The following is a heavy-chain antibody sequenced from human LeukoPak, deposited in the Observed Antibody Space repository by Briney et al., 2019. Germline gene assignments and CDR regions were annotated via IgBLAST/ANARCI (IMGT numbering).Heavy chain of an antibody. J-gene: IGHJ4*02. V-gene: IGHV1-69*13. Sequence: SVKVSCKASGGTFSSYAFSWVRQAPGQGLEWMGGVIPIFGTANYAQKFQGRVTITADGSTSTTYMELSRLRSEDTALYYCAREQTRGWPYWGQGTLVTVSA. CDR2: VIPIFGTA. CDR3: AREQTRGWPY. D-gene: IGHD6-19*01. CDR1: GGTFSSYA.